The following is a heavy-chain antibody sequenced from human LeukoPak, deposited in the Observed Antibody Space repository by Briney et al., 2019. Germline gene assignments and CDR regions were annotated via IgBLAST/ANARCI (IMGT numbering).Heavy chain of an antibody. V-gene: IGHV1-2*02. D-gene: IGHD2-21*01. CDR2: INPNSGGT. CDR1: GYTFTSHF. Sequence: ASVKVSCKASGYTFTSHFMHWMRQAPGQGLEWMGIINPNSGGTNYAQKFQGRVTMTRDTSISTAYMELSRLRSDDTAVYYCARDAIGVPFDYWGQGTLVTVSS. CDR3: ARDAIGVPFDY. J-gene: IGHJ4*02.